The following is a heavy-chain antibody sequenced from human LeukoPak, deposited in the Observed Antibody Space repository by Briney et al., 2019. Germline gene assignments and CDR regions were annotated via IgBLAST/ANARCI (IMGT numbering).Heavy chain of an antibody. CDR2: ISASGGST. CDR3: AKDSVYDYDFDY. V-gene: IGHV3-23*01. D-gene: IGHD5/OR15-5a*01. J-gene: IGHJ4*02. Sequence: PGGSLRLSCVASGFTFSSYAMSWVRQAPGKGLEWVSTISASGGSTYYADSVKGRFTISRDNSKNTLYLQMNSLRADDAAVYYCAKDSVYDYDFDYWGQGTLVTVSS. CDR1: GFTFSSYA.